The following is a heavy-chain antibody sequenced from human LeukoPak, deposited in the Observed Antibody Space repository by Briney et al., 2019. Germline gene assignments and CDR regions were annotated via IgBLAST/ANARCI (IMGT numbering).Heavy chain of an antibody. D-gene: IGHD3-22*01. CDR3: ARANYYDSSGSYDY. V-gene: IGHV3-20*04. CDR1: GFTFDDYG. CDR2: INWNGGST. Sequence: GGSLRLSCAASGFTFDDYGMSWVRQAPGKGLEWVSGINWNGGSTGYADSVKGRLTISRDNAKNSLCLQMNSLRAEDTALYYCARANYYDSSGSYDYWGQGTLVTVSS. J-gene: IGHJ4*02.